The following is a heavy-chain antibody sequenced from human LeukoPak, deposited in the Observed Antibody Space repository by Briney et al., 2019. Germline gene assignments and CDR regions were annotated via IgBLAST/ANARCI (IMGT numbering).Heavy chain of an antibody. Sequence: PGGSLRLSCVGSGFTSIAYALTWARQAPGKGLEWVSYIGTTSGAIYYADSVKGRFTISRDSAKNSLYLQMNSLRAEDTAVYYCARFRTWGDKAFDYWGQGTLVTVSS. V-gene: IGHV3-48*01. D-gene: IGHD2-21*02. J-gene: IGHJ4*02. CDR3: ARFRTWGDKAFDY. CDR2: IGTTSGAI. CDR1: GFTSIAYA.